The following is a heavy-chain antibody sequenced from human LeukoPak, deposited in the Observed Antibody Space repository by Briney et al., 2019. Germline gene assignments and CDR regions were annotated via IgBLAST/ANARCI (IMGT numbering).Heavy chain of an antibody. D-gene: IGHD5-12*01. Sequence: GGSLRLSCAASGFTFSNYGMHWVRQAPGKGLEWVAFIQYDGTNKYYADSVKGRFTISRDNSKNTLYLQMNSLRAEDTAVYYCARDIRNSGYDWEYYYGMDVWGQGTTVTVSS. CDR2: IQYDGTNK. CDR1: GFTFSNYG. CDR3: ARDIRNSGYDWEYYYGMDV. V-gene: IGHV3-30*02. J-gene: IGHJ6*02.